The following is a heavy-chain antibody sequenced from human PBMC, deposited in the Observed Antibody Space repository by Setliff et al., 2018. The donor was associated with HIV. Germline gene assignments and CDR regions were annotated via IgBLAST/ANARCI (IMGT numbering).Heavy chain of an antibody. Sequence: PSETLSLTCTVSGGSLNGYSWSWIRQAAGEGLEWVGRFHATGVTNYSPSPKSRVTISVDASERHFSLRMTSTTAADTAIYYCARGVPLLPPNFWGQGTLVTVSS. CDR3: ARGVPLLPPNF. D-gene: IGHD2-15*01. CDR2: FHATGVT. V-gene: IGHV4-4*07. CDR1: GGSLNGYS. J-gene: IGHJ4*02.